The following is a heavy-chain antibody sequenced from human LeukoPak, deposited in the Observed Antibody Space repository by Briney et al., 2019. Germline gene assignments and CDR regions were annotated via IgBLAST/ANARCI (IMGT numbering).Heavy chain of an antibody. CDR1: GFTFSSYS. CDR3: ARDCTAMVYYYYYMDV. V-gene: IGHV3-48*04. Sequence: GGSLRLSCAASGFTFSSYSVNWVRQAPGKGLAWVSYITSGSGTKYYADSVKGRFTVSRDNAKNSLYLQMNSLRAEDTAVYYCARDCTAMVYYYYYMDVWGKGTTVTVSS. J-gene: IGHJ6*03. CDR2: ITSGSGTK. D-gene: IGHD5-18*01.